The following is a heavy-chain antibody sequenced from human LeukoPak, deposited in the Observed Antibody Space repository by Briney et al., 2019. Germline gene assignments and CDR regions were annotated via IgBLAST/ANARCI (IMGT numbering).Heavy chain of an antibody. CDR2: IIPILGIA. Sequence: GASVKVSCKASGGTFSSYAISWVRQAPGQGLEWMGRIIPILGIANYAQKFQGRVTITADKSTSTAYMELSSLRSEDTAVYYCARAGGSGSYFDYWGQGTLVTVSS. D-gene: IGHD3-10*01. CDR3: ARAGGSGSYFDY. V-gene: IGHV1-69*04. CDR1: GGTFSSYA. J-gene: IGHJ4*02.